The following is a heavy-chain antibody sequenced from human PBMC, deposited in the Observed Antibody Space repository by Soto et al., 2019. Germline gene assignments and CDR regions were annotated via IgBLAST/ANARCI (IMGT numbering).Heavy chain of an antibody. CDR2: ISDSGGST. J-gene: IGHJ6*02. D-gene: IGHD1-20*01. CDR1: GLTFSSYD. CDR3: AKGKGMTYYYGMDV. Sequence: VQLLESGGGLVQPGGSLRLSCAAYGLTFSSYDMSWVRQAPGKGLEWVSSISDSGGSTYFADTVKGRFTISRDNFKNTLYLQMNGLRVEDTAIYYCAKGKGMTYYYGMDVWGQGTTVTVSS. V-gene: IGHV3-23*01.